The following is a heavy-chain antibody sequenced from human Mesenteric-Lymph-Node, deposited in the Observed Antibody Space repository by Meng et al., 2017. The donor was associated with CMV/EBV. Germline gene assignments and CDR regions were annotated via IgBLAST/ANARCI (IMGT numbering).Heavy chain of an antibody. V-gene: IGHV3-66*01. CDR3: TGDSVSNPNLDY. J-gene: IGHJ4*02. CDR1: GFNVRDKY. CDR2: IYRGDNT. D-gene: IGHD3-10*01. Sequence: EWDLVGAGGGLVQPGGSLRLSCAASGFNVRDKYMSWVRQAPGKGLEWVCIIYRGDNTYYIDSVKDRFTVSRDNSKNTMYLQMNSLRVEDTAVYYCTGDSVSNPNLDYWGQGTLVTVSS.